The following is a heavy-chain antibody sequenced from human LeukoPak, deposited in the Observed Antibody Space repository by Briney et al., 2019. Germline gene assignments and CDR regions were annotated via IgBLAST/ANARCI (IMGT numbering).Heavy chain of an antibody. CDR2: ISWNSGSI. CDR3: AKDKFGRWRQQLGFDP. J-gene: IGHJ5*02. V-gene: IGHV3-9*01. CDR1: GFTFDDYA. Sequence: GRSLRLSCAASGFTFDDYAMHWVRQAPGKGLEWVSGISWNSGSIGYADSVKGRFTISRDNAKNSLYLQMNSLRAEDTALYYCAKDKFGRWRQQLGFDPWGQGTLVTVSS. D-gene: IGHD6-13*01.